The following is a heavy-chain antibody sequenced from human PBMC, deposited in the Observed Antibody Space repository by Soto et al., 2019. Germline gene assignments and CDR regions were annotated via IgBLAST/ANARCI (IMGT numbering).Heavy chain of an antibody. V-gene: IGHV1-69*05. CDR1: GGTFSSYA. D-gene: IGHD2-21*02. CDR2: IIPIFGTA. CDR3: ATPDHGGNSPFDY. J-gene: IGHJ4*02. Sequence: QVQLVQSGAEVKKPGSSVKVSCKASGGTFSSYAISWVRQAPGQGLEWMGGIIPIFGTANYAQKFQGRVTXTXDAXTSTAYMELSSLRSEDTAVYYCATPDHGGNSPFDYWGQGTLVTVSS.